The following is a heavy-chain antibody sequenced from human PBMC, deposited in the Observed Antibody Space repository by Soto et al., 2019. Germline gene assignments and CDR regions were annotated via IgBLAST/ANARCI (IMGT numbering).Heavy chain of an antibody. CDR2: ISAYNGNT. D-gene: IGHD3-22*01. CDR3: ARGDNYRTYYYDSSGYYPPRY. V-gene: IGHV1-18*04. J-gene: IGHJ4*01. CDR1: GYTFTSYG. Sequence: ASVKVSCKASGYTFTSYGISWVRQAPGQGLEWMGWISAYNGNTNYAQKLQGRVTMTTDTSTSTAYMELRSLRSDDTAVYYCARGDNYRTYYYDSSGYYPPRYWGQEPWSPSPQ.